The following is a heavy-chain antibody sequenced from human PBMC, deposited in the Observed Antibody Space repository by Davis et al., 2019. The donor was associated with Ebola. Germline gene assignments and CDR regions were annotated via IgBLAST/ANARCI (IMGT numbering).Heavy chain of an antibody. D-gene: IGHD5-18*01. CDR1: GGSISSGGYS. V-gene: IGHV4-30-2*01. CDR3: ARGGTWIQLWDYFVY. CDR2: IYHSGST. Sequence: MPSETLSLACTVSGGSISSGGYSWSWIRQPPGKGLEWIGYIYHSGSTYYNPSLKSRVTISVDRSKNQFSLKLSSVTAADTAVYYCARGGTWIQLWDYFVYWGQGTLVTVSS. J-gene: IGHJ4*02.